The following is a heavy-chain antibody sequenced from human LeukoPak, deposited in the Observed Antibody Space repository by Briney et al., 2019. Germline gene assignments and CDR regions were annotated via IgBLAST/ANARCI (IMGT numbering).Heavy chain of an antibody. D-gene: IGHD5-18*01. CDR3: ARTRGYSFDY. V-gene: IGHV3-53*01. CDR1: GFTLSRYG. Sequence: PGGSLRLSCAASGFTLSRYGMNWVRQAPGKGLEWISIIYSGGSTFYADSVKGRFTISRDNSMNTLYLQMNSLRAEDTAVYYCARTRGYSFDYWGPGTLVTVSS. CDR2: IYSGGST. J-gene: IGHJ4*02.